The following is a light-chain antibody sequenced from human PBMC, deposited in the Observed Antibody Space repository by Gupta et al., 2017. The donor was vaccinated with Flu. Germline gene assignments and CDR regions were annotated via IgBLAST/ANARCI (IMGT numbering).Light chain of an antibody. Sequence: SYELTQPPSVSVSPGQTARIPCSGDALPKQFAYWYQQKPGQVPALLIYKDTERPSGIPERFSGSSSGTTVTLTISGVQAEDEADYYCQSADSSGNYQVFGGGTKLTVL. V-gene: IGLV3-25*03. CDR2: KDT. J-gene: IGLJ3*02. CDR3: QSADSSGNYQV. CDR1: ALPKQF.